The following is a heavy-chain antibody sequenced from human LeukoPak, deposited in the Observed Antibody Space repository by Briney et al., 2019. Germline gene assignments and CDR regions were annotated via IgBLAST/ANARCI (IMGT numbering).Heavy chain of an antibody. D-gene: IGHD3-10*01. J-gene: IGHJ6*02. V-gene: IGHV4-4*09. CDR1: GGYISNYY. CDR3: ARVRLGVRGVMGYYYYGMDV. Sequence: PSETLSLTCTVSGGYISNYYWSWIRQPPGKGLEWIGYIYASGSTNYNPSLKSRVAISVDTSKNQFSLKLSSVTAADTAVYYCARVRLGVRGVMGYYYYGMDVWGQGTTVTVSS. CDR2: IYASGST.